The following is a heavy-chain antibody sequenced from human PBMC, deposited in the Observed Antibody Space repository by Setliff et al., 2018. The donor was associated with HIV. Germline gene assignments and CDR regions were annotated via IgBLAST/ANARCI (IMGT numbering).Heavy chain of an antibody. CDR1: GYTFSSYD. J-gene: IGHJ6*03. D-gene: IGHD3-22*01. Sequence: GASVKVSCKASGYTFSSYDINWVRQATGQGLEWMGWMNPNSGNTGYAQKFQGRVTMTRDTSISTAYMELNNLKFEDTAVYYCARARRDSYDRGRGNHYYLDVWAKGTTVTVSS. V-gene: IGHV1-8*02. CDR2: MNPNSGNT. CDR3: ARARRDSYDRGRGNHYYLDV.